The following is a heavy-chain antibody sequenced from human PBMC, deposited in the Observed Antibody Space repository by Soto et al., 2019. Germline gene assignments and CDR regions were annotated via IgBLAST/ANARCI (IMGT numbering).Heavy chain of an antibody. D-gene: IGHD4-17*01. CDR1: GFTFDDYG. Sequence: GGSLRLSCAASGFTFDDYGMSWVRQAPGKGLEWVSGINWNGGSTGYADSVKGRFTISRDNAKNSLYLQMNSLRAEDTALYYCARVFGVGYGDYDEWYYYGMDVWGQGTTVTVSS. CDR3: ARVFGVGYGDYDEWYYYGMDV. J-gene: IGHJ6*02. CDR2: INWNGGST. V-gene: IGHV3-20*04.